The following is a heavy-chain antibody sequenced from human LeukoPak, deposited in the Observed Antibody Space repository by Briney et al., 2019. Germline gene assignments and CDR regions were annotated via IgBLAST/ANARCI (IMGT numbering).Heavy chain of an antibody. D-gene: IGHD3-9*01. V-gene: IGHV3-53*01. CDR1: GFTVSSNY. CDR2: IYSGDRT. Sequence: GGSLRLSCAASGFTVSSNYMSWVRQAPGKGLEWVSIIYSGDRTDYADSVKGRFTISRDNAKNSLYLQMNSLRAEDTAVYYCARIADFDWLLGYFDYWGQGTLVTVSS. J-gene: IGHJ4*02. CDR3: ARIADFDWLLGYFDY.